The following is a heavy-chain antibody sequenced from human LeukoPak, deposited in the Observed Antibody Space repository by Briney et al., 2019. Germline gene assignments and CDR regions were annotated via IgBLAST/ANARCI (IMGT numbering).Heavy chain of an antibody. CDR3: ARYKDYYFDD. J-gene: IGHJ4*02. D-gene: IGHD1-14*01. CDR2: IYTSGST. V-gene: IGHV4-4*07. Sequence: KSSETLSLICSVSVGSISGYYWRWIRQPAGKGLEWVGRIYTSGSTNYNPSLKTRLTISVDTSKNHFALKLSSVTAADTAVYYCARYKDYYFDDWGQGTLVTVSS. CDR1: VGSISGYY.